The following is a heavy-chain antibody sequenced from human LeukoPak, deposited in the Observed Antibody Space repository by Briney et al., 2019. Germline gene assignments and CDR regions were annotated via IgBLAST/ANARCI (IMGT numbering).Heavy chain of an antibody. CDR3: AKANSGSPLLTDYDV. CDR2: MNPNSGNT. D-gene: IGHD4-11*01. CDR1: GYTFTSYD. Sequence: ASVTVSCKASGYTFTSYDINWVRQATGQGLEWMGWMNPNSGNTGYAQKFQGRVTMTRNTSISTAYMELSSLRSEDTAVYYCAKANSGSPLLTDYDVWGQGTTVTVSS. J-gene: IGHJ6*02. V-gene: IGHV1-8*01.